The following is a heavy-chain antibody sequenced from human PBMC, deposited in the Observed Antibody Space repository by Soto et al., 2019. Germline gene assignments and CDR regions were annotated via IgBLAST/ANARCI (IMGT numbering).Heavy chain of an antibody. V-gene: IGHV4-39*01. Sequence: SETLSLTCTVSGGSISRSSYYWGWIRQPPGQGLEWIGSIYYSGSTYYNPSLKSRVTISVDTSKNQFSLKLSSETAADTAVYYCARRLTTMIPTIYYYYHGLYIWGQGTTVS. CDR2: IYYSGST. J-gene: IGHJ6*02. D-gene: IGHD3-22*01. CDR3: ARRLTTMIPTIYYYYHGLYI. CDR1: GGSISRSSYY.